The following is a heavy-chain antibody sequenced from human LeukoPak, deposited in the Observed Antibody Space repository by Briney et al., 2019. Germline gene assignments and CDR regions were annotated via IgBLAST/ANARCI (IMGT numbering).Heavy chain of an antibody. CDR3: ARRRYYYRSGSYYGAPYYMDV. V-gene: IGHV4-39*01. CDR1: GGSISSSSYY. CDR2: IYYSGST. J-gene: IGHJ6*03. D-gene: IGHD3-10*01. Sequence: PSETLSLTCTVSGGSISSSSYYWGWIRQPPGKGLEWIGSIYYSGSTYYNPSLKSRVTISVDTSKNQFSLNLSSVTAADTAVYYCARRRYYYRSGSYYGAPYYMDVWGKGTTVTISS.